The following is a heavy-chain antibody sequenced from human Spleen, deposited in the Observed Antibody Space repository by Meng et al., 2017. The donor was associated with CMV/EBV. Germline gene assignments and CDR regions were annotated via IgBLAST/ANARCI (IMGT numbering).Heavy chain of an antibody. J-gene: IGHJ6*02. Sequence: GGSLRLSCAASGFTFSYYSINWVRQAPGKGLEWVSSISSSSTYIYYGDSVKGRFSISRDNAENSVYLQMNSLRAEDTAVYYCAREGYSSSKGMDVWGQGTTVTVSS. D-gene: IGHD6-19*01. CDR3: AREGYSSSKGMDV. V-gene: IGHV3-21*01. CDR2: ISSSSTYI. CDR1: GFTFSYYS.